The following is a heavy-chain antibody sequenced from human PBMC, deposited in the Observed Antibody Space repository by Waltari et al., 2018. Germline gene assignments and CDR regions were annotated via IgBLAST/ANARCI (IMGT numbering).Heavy chain of an antibody. CDR1: GFSFSSYW. V-gene: IGHV3-74*01. Sequence: EVQLVESGGGLVQPGGSLRLSCAASGFSFSSYWMHWVRQVPGKGLVGVARINSDGISTDYADSVKGRFTISRDNAKNTLYLQMNSLRAEDTAVYYCGREGRGVVDYGGYWGQGTLVTVSS. D-gene: IGHD4-17*01. CDR2: INSDGIST. CDR3: GREGRGVVDYGGY. J-gene: IGHJ4*02.